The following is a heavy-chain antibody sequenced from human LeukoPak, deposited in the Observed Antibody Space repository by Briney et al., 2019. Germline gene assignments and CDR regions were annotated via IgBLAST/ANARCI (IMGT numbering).Heavy chain of an antibody. CDR2: ISYDGSNK. CDR1: GFTFSSYA. Sequence: GGSLRLSCAASGFTFSSYAMHWVRQAPGKGLEWVAVISYDGSNKYYADSVKGRFTISRDNSKNTLYLQMNSLRAEDTAVYYCARVADYYDSSGYYPYYYYYYGMDVWGQGTTVTVSS. D-gene: IGHD3-22*01. J-gene: IGHJ6*02. V-gene: IGHV3-30-3*01. CDR3: ARVADYYDSSGYYPYYYYYYGMDV.